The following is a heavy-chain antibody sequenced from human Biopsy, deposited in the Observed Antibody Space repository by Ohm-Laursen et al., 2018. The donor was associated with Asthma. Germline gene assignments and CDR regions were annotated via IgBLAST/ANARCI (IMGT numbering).Heavy chain of an antibody. CDR3: ARCQVGYSSGWSLLLKKIYYSGMDV. V-gene: IGHV1-69*01. Sequence: SVKVSCKAPGGTFSNFAISWVRQAPGQGLEWLGGIITVFGTTKYAQKFQGRVTITADESTSTAYTEVTSLRSEDTAIYYCARCQVGYSSGWSLLLKKIYYSGMDVWGQGTAVTVSS. D-gene: IGHD6-19*01. J-gene: IGHJ6*02. CDR1: GGTFSNFA. CDR2: IITVFGTT.